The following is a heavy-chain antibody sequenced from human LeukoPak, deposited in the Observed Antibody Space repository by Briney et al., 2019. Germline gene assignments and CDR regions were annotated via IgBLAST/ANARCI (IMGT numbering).Heavy chain of an antibody. J-gene: IGHJ6*03. CDR3: AKSWGYTRPYYNYMDV. CDR1: GFTFSNYA. CDR2: IGYRGGSI. V-gene: IGHV3-23*01. D-gene: IGHD3-16*02. Sequence: GGSLRLSCAASGFTFSNYAMSWVRQAPGKGLEWVSIIGYRGGSIYYAYSVQGRFTIARDNSKNTLSLQMNGLRPEDTAVYYCAKSWGYTRPYYNYMDVWGRGTAVTVSS.